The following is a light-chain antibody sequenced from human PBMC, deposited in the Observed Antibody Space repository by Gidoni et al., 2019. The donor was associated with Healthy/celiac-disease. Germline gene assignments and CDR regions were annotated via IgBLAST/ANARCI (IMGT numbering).Light chain of an antibody. J-gene: IGKJ1*01. CDR2: EAS. Sequence: DIQMTQPPSTLSASVGDRVTISCRASHSIISWLAWYQQKPGKAPKLLIYEASSLESGVPSRFSGSGSGTEFTLTISSLEADDFATYYCQQYNNYSWTFGQETKVEIK. CDR3: QQYNNYSWT. CDR1: HSIISW. V-gene: IGKV1-5*03.